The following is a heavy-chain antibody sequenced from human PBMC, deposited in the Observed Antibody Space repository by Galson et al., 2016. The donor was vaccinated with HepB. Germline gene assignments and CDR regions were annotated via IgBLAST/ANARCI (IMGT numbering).Heavy chain of an antibody. CDR3: ARDVEERAAAPFDP. J-gene: IGHJ5*02. CDR2: IIPLFGTA. V-gene: IGHV1-69*13. CDR1: GGTFSSYR. D-gene: IGHD2-15*01. Sequence: SVKVSCKASGGTFSSYRISWVRLAPGQGLEWMGGIIPLFGTAHYAQKFQGRVTITADESMSTVYLELSSLRSEDTAVYYCARDVEERAAAPFDPWGQGTLVTVSS.